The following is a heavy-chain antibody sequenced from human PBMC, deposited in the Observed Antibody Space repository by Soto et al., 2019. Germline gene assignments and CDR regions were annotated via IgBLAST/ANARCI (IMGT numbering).Heavy chain of an antibody. CDR3: AKDRGLVLSFYFDY. CDR2: ISWNSGSI. Sequence: EVQLVESGGGLVQPGRSLRLSCAASGFTFDDYAMHWVRQAPGKGLEWVSGISWNSGSIGYADSVKGRFTISRDNAKNSLYLKMNSLSAEDTALYYCAKDRGLVLSFYFDYWGQGTLVTVSS. V-gene: IGHV3-9*01. J-gene: IGHJ4*02. D-gene: IGHD6-19*01. CDR1: GFTFDDYA.